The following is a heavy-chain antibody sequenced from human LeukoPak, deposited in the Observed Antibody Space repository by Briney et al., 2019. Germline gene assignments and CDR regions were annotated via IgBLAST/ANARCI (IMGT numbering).Heavy chain of an antibody. Sequence: SETLSLTCTVSGASISYGSYYWGWIRQPPGKGLEWIGNIYPSGSTYYNPSLKSRVTISVDTSRNQFSMKLTSVTAADTAVYYCARLGIVATTIDHWGQGTLVTVSS. J-gene: IGHJ4*02. CDR1: GASISYGSYY. V-gene: IGHV4-39*01. CDR3: ARLGIVATTIDH. CDR2: IYPSGST. D-gene: IGHD5-12*01.